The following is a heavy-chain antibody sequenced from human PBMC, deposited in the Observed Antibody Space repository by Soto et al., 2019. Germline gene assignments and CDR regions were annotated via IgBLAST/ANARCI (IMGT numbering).Heavy chain of an antibody. V-gene: IGHV3-74*01. CDR1: EFTFSTYW. D-gene: IGHD4-4*01. Sequence: EVQLVESGGGLVQPGGSLRLSCAASEFTFSTYWMHWVRQAPGKGREWVARIDTTGSTTTYAGSVQGRFTTSRDNAKHTLYLQMHSVRDEDTAVYYCASVSAAQYYYGMDAWGQGTTVTVSS. CDR2: IDTTGSTT. J-gene: IGHJ6*02. CDR3: ASVSAAQYYYGMDA.